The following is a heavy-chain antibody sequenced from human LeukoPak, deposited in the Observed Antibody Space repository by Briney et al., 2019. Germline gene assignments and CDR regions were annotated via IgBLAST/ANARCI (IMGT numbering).Heavy chain of an antibody. J-gene: IGHJ6*02. CDR1: GGSINSYY. CDR3: ARVSPIPAAGSSYYFAMDV. D-gene: IGHD6-13*01. Sequence: PSETLSLTCTVSGGSINSYYWSWIRQPAAKGLEWIGRIYSSGTTTYNPSFKSRVTMSLDTSNNQLSLKLTSVTAADTAVYYCARVSPIPAAGSSYYFAMDVWGQGTTVTVSS. CDR2: IYSSGTT. V-gene: IGHV4-4*07.